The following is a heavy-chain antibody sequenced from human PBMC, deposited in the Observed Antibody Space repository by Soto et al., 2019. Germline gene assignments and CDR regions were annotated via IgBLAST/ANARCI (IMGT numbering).Heavy chain of an antibody. Sequence: PGGSLRLSCAGSGFTFSTDSMNWVRQAPGKGLEWVSFISSSSSYMNYADSVKGRFTISRDNAKNSLYLHVNSLRAEDTAVYYCARDHYGSGNYYFDYWGQGT. CDR3: ARDHYGSGNYYFDY. CDR1: GFTFSTDS. V-gene: IGHV3-21*01. D-gene: IGHD3-10*01. J-gene: IGHJ4*02. CDR2: ISSSSSYM.